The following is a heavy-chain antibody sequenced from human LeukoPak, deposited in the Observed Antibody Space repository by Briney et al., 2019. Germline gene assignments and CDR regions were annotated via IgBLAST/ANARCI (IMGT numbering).Heavy chain of an antibody. CDR2: INPSGGSI. CDR3: ARAPEGATPWADY. V-gene: IGHV1-46*01. CDR1: GYTFTRCY. D-gene: IGHD1-26*01. Sequence: ASVKVSCKASGYTFTRCYMHWVRQAPGQGLEWMGIINPSGGSISYAQKFQGRVSMTRDTSTSTVYMELNGLRSDDTAVYYCARAPEGATPWADYWGQGTLVIVSS. J-gene: IGHJ4*02.